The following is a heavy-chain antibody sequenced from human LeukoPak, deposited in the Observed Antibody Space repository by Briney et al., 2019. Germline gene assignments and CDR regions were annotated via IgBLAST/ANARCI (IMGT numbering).Heavy chain of an antibody. CDR3: ARGGYGDPFDY. CDR2: IYYSGST. Sequence: PSETLSLTCTVSGGSISSSSYYWGWIRQPPGKGLEWIGSIYYSGSTYYNPSLKSRITISVNTSENQFSLKLSSVTAADTAVYYCARGGYGDPFDYWGQGTLVTVSS. CDR1: GGSISSSSYY. D-gene: IGHD4-17*01. V-gene: IGHV4-39*07. J-gene: IGHJ4*02.